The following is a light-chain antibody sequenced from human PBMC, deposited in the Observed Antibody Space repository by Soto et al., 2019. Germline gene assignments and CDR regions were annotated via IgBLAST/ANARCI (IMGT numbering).Light chain of an antibody. J-gene: IGLJ1*01. Sequence: QSVLTQPPSASGTPGQRVTISCSGSSSNIGSNSVNWYQQLPGTAPKLLIYSNDRRPPGVPDRLSGSKSGTSASLAISGLQSGDEAYYFWAPRDDSRNGYVFGTGTKLPV. CDR1: SSNIGSNS. CDR2: SND. CDR3: APRDDSRNGYV. V-gene: IGLV1-44*01.